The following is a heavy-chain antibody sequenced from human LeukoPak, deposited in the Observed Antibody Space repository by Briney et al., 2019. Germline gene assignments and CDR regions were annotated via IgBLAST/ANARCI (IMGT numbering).Heavy chain of an antibody. CDR1: GGSITTSGYY. CDR3: ARVAKHFRGGLSFYYMDV. J-gene: IGHJ6*03. CDR2: IYYSGST. D-gene: IGHD3-10*01. Sequence: PSETLSLTCTVSGGSITTSGYYWGWIRQSPGKGLEWIGSIYYSGSTHYNPTLKSRATISGDTSKNQFSLKLSSVTAADTAVYYCARVAKHFRGGLSFYYMDVWGKGTTVTISS. V-gene: IGHV4-39*07.